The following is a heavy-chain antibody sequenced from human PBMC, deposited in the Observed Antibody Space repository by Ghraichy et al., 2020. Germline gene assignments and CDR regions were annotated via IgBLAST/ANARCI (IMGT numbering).Heavy chain of an antibody. CDR2: IYYSGST. D-gene: IGHD3-22*01. Sequence: SETLSLTCTVSGGSISSYYWSWIRQPPGKGLEWIGYIYYSGSTNYNPSLKSRVTISVDTSKNQFSLKLSSVTAADTAVYYCARGDPYYYDSSGYYFGVDYWGQGTLVTVSS. J-gene: IGHJ4*02. CDR3: ARGDPYYYDSSGYYFGVDY. CDR1: GGSISSYY. V-gene: IGHV4-59*01.